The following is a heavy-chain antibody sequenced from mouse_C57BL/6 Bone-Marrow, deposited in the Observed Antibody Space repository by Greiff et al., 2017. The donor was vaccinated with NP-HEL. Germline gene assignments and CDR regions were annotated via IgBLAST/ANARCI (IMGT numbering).Heavy chain of an antibody. CDR1: GYSITSGYY. CDR2: ISYDGSN. CDR3: ATLWDGY. J-gene: IGHJ2*01. D-gene: IGHD4-1*01. V-gene: IGHV3-6*01. Sequence: EVQLQESGPGLVKPSQSLSLTCSVTGYSITSGYYWNWIRQFPGNKLEWMGYISYDGSNNYNPSLKNRISITRDTSKNQFFLKLNSVTTEDTATYYCATLWDGYWGQGTTLTVSS.